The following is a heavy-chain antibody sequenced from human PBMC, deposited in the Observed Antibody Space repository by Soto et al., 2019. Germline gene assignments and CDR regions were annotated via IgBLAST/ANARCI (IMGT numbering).Heavy chain of an antibody. CDR1: GDSIGGVGY. Sequence: SETLSLTCTVSGDSIGGVGYWSWIRQFPGRGLEWIGCISSSGSTYYNPALNNRISLSLDTSQNQFSLKLLSVTAADTAIYYCARSGVTGIVIPSHWXDPWGQGRLVTVS. V-gene: IGHV4-31*03. CDR2: ISSSGST. J-gene: IGHJ5*02. D-gene: IGHD2-21*02. CDR3: ARSGVTGIVIPSHWXDP.